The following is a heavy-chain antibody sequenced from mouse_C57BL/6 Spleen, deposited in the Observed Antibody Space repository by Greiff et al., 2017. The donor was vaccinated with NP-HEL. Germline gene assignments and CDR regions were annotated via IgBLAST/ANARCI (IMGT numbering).Heavy chain of an antibody. V-gene: IGHV7-3*01. CDR2: ISNKANGYST. CDR3: GRYDYDEA. Sequence: EVKLVEPGGGLVQPGGSLRLSCAASGFTFTDYYMTWVRQPPGKALEWLGFISNKANGYSTEYTASVKCRFTISRDNSQSILYLRMNALRAEDSATYYCGRYDYDEAWGQGTSVTVSS. J-gene: IGHJ4*01. CDR1: GFTFTDYY. D-gene: IGHD2-4*01.